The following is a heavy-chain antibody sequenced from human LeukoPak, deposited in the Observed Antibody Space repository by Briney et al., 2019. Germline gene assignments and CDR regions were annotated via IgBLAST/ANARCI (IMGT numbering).Heavy chain of an antibody. J-gene: IGHJ4*02. V-gene: IGHV3-7*01. D-gene: IGHD3-10*01. CDR1: GFTFSNYW. CDR2: IKEDGSGI. CDR3: TRPPDGVDY. Sequence: GSLRPSCAASGFTFSNYWMTWVRPAPGKGPGGVGNIKEDGSGIFYVDSLKGRFTISRDNARNPLYLRMNSLRAEDTAVYSCTRPPDGVDYWGQGTLVTVSS.